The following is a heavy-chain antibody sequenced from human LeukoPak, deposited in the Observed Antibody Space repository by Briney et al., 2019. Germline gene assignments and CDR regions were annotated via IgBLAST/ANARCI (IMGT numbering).Heavy chain of an antibody. D-gene: IGHD4-11*01. CDR2: ISSSSTTI. J-gene: IGHJ4*02. Sequence: GGSLRLSCAASGFTFSSYSMNCVRQAPGKGLEWVSYISSSSTTIYYADSVKGRFTISRDNAKNTLYLQMNSLRAEDTAVYYCASHSIGATVTLDYWGQGTLVTVSS. CDR1: GFTFSSYS. CDR3: ASHSIGATVTLDY. V-gene: IGHV3-48*04.